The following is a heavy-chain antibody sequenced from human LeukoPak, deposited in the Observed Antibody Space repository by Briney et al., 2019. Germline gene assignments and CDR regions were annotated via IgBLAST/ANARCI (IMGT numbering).Heavy chain of an antibody. Sequence: ASVTVSCKASGYTFTSYDINWVRQATGQGLEWMGWMNPNSGNTGYAQKFQGRVTMTRNTSISTAYMELSSLRSEDTAVYYCARGLGSGYYYYGMDVWGQGTTVTVSS. J-gene: IGHJ6*02. D-gene: IGHD7-27*01. CDR1: GYTFTSYD. CDR3: ARGLGSGYYYYGMDV. CDR2: MNPNSGNT. V-gene: IGHV1-8*01.